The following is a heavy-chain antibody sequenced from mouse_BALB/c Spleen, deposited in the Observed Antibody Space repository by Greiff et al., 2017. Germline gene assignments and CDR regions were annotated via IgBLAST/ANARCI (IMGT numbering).Heavy chain of an antibody. CDR1: GYTFTSYW. CDR3: TTWDGGFAY. Sequence: QVQLQQSGAELVRPGASVKLSCKASGYTFTSYWINWVKQRPGQGLEWIGNIYPSDSYTNYNQKFKDKATLTVDKSSSTAYMQLSSPTSEDSAVYYCTTWDGGFAYWGQGTLVTVSA. CDR2: IYPSDSYT. V-gene: IGHV1-69*02. D-gene: IGHD4-1*01. J-gene: IGHJ3*01.